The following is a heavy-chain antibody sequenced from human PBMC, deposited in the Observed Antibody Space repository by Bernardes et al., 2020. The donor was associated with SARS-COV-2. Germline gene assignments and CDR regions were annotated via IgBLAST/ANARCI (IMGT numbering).Heavy chain of an antibody. D-gene: IGHD3-10*01. J-gene: IGHJ4*02. Sequence: ASVKVSCKASGYTFTTYAMHWVRQAPGQGLEWMGWINAANGNTRYSQKFQGRVTITRDTSARTAFLELSSLRSEDTAVYYCARHGSGSEEYCDYWGQGTLVTVSS. CDR2: INAANGNT. CDR1: GYTFTTYA. V-gene: IGHV1-3*01. CDR3: ARHGSGSEEYCDY.